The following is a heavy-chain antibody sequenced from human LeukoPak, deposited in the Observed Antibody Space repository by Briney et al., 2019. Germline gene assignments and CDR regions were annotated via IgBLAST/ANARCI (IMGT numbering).Heavy chain of an antibody. CDR2: IYHSGST. CDR3: ARHEKLGQFDY. D-gene: IGHD3-10*01. J-gene: IGHJ4*02. Sequence: SGTLSLTCAVSGGSISSSNWWRWVRQPPGKGLEWIGEIYHSGSTNYNPSLKSRVTISVDTSKNQFSLKLSSVTAADTAVYYCARHEKLGQFDYWGQGTLVTVSS. V-gene: IGHV4-4*02. CDR1: GGSISSSNW.